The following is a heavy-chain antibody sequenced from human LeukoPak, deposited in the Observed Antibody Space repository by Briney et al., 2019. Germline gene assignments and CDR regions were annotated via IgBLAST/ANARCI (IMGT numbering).Heavy chain of an antibody. J-gene: IGHJ4*02. CDR2: FTTGANYT. CDR1: GFTVSSFA. CDR3: AKAQGAWYYFDS. Sequence: PGGSLGLSCAASGFTVSSFAMSWVRQAPGKGLEWVSVFTTGANYTYYADSVKGRFTMTRDNSKNTIFLQLNNVRADDTAVYFCAKAQGAWYYFDSWGQGTLVTVSS. D-gene: IGHD6-13*01. V-gene: IGHV3-23*03.